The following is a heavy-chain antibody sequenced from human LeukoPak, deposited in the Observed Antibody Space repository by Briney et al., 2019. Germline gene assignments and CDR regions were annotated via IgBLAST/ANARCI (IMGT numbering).Heavy chain of an antibody. CDR3: ARAGYYGSDGRPTPLSGYYYYYYMDV. Sequence: PSETLSLTCAVYGGSFSGDYWSWIRQAPGKGLEWIGEINHRGSNNYNPSLKSRVTISVDTSKNQFSLKLSSVTAADTAVYYCARAGYYGSDGRPTPLSGYYYYYYMDVWGKGTTVTVSS. D-gene: IGHD3-10*01. CDR1: GGSFSGDY. V-gene: IGHV4-34*01. CDR2: INHRGSN. J-gene: IGHJ6*03.